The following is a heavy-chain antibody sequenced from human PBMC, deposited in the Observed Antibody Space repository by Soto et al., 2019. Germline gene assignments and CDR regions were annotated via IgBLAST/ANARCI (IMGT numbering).Heavy chain of an antibody. Sequence: GGSLRLSCAASGFTFSSYAMSWVRQAPGKGLEWVSAISGSGGSTYYADSVKGRFTISRDTSKSTLYLQMNSLRAEDTAVYFCAKLLLFGELLSPFDYWGRGTLVTVSS. CDR3: AKLLLFGELLSPFDY. CDR1: GFTFSSYA. V-gene: IGHV3-23*01. J-gene: IGHJ4*02. CDR2: ISGSGGST. D-gene: IGHD3-10*01.